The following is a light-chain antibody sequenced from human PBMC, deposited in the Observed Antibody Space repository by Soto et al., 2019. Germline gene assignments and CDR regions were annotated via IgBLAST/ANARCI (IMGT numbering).Light chain of an antibody. J-gene: IGKJ4*01. Sequence: EIVLTQSPDTLSLSPGERATLSCRVSQSVGNSVARYQHKPGQAPRLLIYDASKRATGIPARFSGSGSGTDFTLSIRSLEPEDFAVYSCQQRRNWPLTFGGGTNVEIK. CDR1: QSVGNS. CDR3: QQRRNWPLT. V-gene: IGKV3-11*01. CDR2: DAS.